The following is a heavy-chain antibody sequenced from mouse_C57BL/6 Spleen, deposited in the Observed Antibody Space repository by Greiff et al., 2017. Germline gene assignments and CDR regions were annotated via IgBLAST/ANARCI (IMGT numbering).Heavy chain of an antibody. CDR3: ARGLLRAYYYAMDY. V-gene: IGHV1-69*01. CDR1: GYTFTSYW. D-gene: IGHD1-1*01. J-gene: IGHJ4*01. CDR2: IDPSDSYT. Sequence: QVQLQQPGAELVMPGASVKLSCKASGYTFTSYWMHWVKQRPGQGLEWIGEIDPSDSYTNYNQEFKGKSTLTVDKSSSTAYMQLSSLTSEDSAVYYCARGLLRAYYYAMDYWGQGTSVTVSS.